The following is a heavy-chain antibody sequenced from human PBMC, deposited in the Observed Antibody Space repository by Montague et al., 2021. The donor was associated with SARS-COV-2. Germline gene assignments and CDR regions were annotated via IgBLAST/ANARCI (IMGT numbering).Heavy chain of an antibody. Sequence: SETLSLTCVVSDVSLSSSTWWCWVRQSPRKGPEWVGETYLSGFTQYNPSVKSRVTISLDDSRSQFSLRLTSVTAADTAVYFCARGGLENRGFDYWGQGALVTVSS. J-gene: IGHJ4*02. D-gene: IGHD1-1*01. V-gene: IGHV4-4*02. CDR1: DVSLSSSTW. CDR2: TYLSGFT. CDR3: ARGGLENRGFDY.